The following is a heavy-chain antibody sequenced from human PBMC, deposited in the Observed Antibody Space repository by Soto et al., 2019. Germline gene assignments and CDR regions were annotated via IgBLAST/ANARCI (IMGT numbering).Heavy chain of an antibody. CDR2: INPNSGGT. V-gene: IGHV1-2*02. CDR1: GYTFTGYY. Sequence: ASVKVSFKASGYTFTGYYMHWLRQAPGQGLEWMGWINPNSGGTNYAQKFQGRVTMTRDTSISTAYMELSRLRSDDTAVYYCATAFPESSSWARDDAFDIWGQGTMVTVSS. J-gene: IGHJ3*02. CDR3: ATAFPESSSWARDDAFDI. D-gene: IGHD6-13*01.